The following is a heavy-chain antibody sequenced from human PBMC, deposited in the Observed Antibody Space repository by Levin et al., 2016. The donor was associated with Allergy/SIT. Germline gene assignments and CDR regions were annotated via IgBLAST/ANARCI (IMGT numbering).Heavy chain of an antibody. Sequence: GESLKISCAASGFTFSNYWMSWVRQTPRKGLEWVANIKHDGGEKYYVDSVKGRFTISRDNAKNSLYVQMNRLRSEDTAVYYCARERPGGAVALDYWGQGTLVTVSS. CDR2: IKHDGGEK. CDR3: ARERPGGAVALDY. D-gene: IGHD3-3*01. V-gene: IGHV3-7*01. CDR1: GFTFSNYW. J-gene: IGHJ4*02.